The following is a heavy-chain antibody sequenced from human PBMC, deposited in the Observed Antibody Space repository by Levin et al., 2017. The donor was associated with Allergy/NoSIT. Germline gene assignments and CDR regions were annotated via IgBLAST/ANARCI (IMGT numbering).Heavy chain of an antibody. D-gene: IGHD3-22*01. J-gene: IGHJ1*01. CDR1: GFIFRDYA. Sequence: PGGSLRLSCTVSGFIFRDYAISWVRQAPGKGLEWVAFIRNKEYGEKTQYVASVQGRFTISRDDSTGIAYLQMNSLTIEDTAVYYCIRGYSGYYAEYFYHWGQGTVVTVSS. CDR3: IRGYSGYYAEYFYH. CDR2: IRNKEYGEKT. V-gene: IGHV3-49*04.